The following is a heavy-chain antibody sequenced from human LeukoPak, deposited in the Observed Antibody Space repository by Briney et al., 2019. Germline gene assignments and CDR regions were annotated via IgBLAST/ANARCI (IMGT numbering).Heavy chain of an antibody. CDR2: IYTSGST. CDR3: ARGYCSSTSCLRAGYYYYYYYMDV. Sequence: SETLSLTCTVSGGSISSYYWSWIRQPAGKGLEGIGRIYTSGSTNYNPSLKSRVTISVDKSKNQFSLKLSSVTAADTAVYYCARGYCSSTSCLRAGYYYYYYYMDVWGKGTTVTVSS. V-gene: IGHV4-4*07. J-gene: IGHJ6*03. CDR1: GGSISSYY. D-gene: IGHD2-2*01.